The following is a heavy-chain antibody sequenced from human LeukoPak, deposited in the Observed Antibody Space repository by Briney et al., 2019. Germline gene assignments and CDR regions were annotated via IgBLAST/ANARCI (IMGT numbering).Heavy chain of an antibody. Sequence: ASVKVSCKASGYSFTGYFIHWVRQAPGQGLEWMGRIDPNNGGTSYAQKFQGRVTVTRDTSITTAYMEITSLRSDDTAVYYCARRWLVGVKSYYYGMDVWGQGTTVTVSS. D-gene: IGHD6-19*01. V-gene: IGHV1-2*06. CDR2: IDPNNGGT. CDR1: GYSFTGYF. J-gene: IGHJ6*02. CDR3: ARRWLVGVKSYYYGMDV.